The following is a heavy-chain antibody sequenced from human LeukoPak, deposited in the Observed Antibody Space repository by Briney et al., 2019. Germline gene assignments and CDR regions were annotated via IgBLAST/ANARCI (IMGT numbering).Heavy chain of an antibody. CDR2: ISGSGGST. CDR1: GFTFSSYA. Sequence: GGSLRLSCAASGFTFSSYAMSWVRQAPGKGLEWVSAISGSGGSTYYADSVKGRFTISRDNSKNTLYLQMNSLRAEDTAVYCCAKGPRGYYYDSSGYLQRWGQGTLVTVSS. J-gene: IGHJ4*02. V-gene: IGHV3-23*01. CDR3: AKGPRGYYYDSSGYLQR. D-gene: IGHD3-22*01.